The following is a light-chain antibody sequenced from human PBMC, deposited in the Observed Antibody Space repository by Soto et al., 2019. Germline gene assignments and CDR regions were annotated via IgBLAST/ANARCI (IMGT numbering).Light chain of an antibody. CDR3: QSYDSSLSGSNV. CDR2: RNS. Sequence: QSVLTQPPSVSGAPGQGVTISCTGSSSNIGAGYDVHWYQQLPGTAPKLLIYRNSNRPSGVPDRFSGSKSGTSASLAITGLQAEDEADYYCQSYDSSLSGSNVFGTGTKLTVL. V-gene: IGLV1-40*01. J-gene: IGLJ1*01. CDR1: SSNIGAGYD.